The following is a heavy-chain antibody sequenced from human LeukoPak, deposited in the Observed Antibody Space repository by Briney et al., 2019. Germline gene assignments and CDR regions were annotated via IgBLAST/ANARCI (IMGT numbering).Heavy chain of an antibody. D-gene: IGHD3-10*01. J-gene: IGHJ4*02. CDR3: AKLLWGVTTHFDY. CDR2: ISGSGGST. CDR1: GFTFSSYA. Sequence: GGSLRLSCAASGFTFSSYAMSWVRQAPGKGLEWVSAISGSGGSTYYADSVKGWFTIFRDNSKNTLYLQMNSLRAEDTAVYYCAKLLWGVTTHFDYWGQGTLVTISS. V-gene: IGHV3-23*01.